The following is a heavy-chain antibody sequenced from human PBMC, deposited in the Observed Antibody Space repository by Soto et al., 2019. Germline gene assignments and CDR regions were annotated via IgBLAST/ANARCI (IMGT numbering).Heavy chain of an antibody. CDR1: GGSISSGDYY. Sequence: SETLSLTCTVSGGSISSGDYYWSWIRQPPGKGLEWIGYIYYSGSTYYNPSLKSRVTISVDTSKNQFSLKLSSVTAADTAVYYCARRSPDYYDSSGYRNYYSGMDVWGQGTTVTVSS. CDR3: ARRSPDYYDSSGYRNYYSGMDV. V-gene: IGHV4-30-4*01. CDR2: IYYSGST. D-gene: IGHD3-22*01. J-gene: IGHJ6*02.